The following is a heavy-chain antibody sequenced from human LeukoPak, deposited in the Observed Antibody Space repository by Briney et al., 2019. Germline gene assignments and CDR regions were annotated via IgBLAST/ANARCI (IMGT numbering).Heavy chain of an antibody. CDR3: ARDFWYYEDYGDYEPSFDL. D-gene: IGHD4-17*01. CDR2: ISAYNGNT. CDR1: GYTFTSYG. J-gene: IGHJ2*01. Sequence: ASVKVYCKASGYTFTSYGISWVRQAPGQGLEWMGWISAYNGNTNYAQKLQGRVTMTTDTSTSTAYMELRSLRSGDTAVYYCARDFWYYEDYGDYEPSFDLWGRGTLVTVSS. V-gene: IGHV1-18*01.